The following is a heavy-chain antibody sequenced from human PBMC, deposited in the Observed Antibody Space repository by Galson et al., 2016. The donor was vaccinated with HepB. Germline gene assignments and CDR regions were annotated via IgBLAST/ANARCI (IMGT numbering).Heavy chain of an antibody. V-gene: IGHV3-23*01. Sequence: SLRLSCAASGFTFRNYVMGWVRQAPGQGLEWVSGLGGSGGSTYYADSVKGRFTISRDNSKNTLYLQMNSLRAEDTALYYCARYRRPEPSYDGFGIWGQGTMVTVS. D-gene: IGHD1-14*01. CDR2: LGGSGGST. J-gene: IGHJ3*02. CDR3: ARYRRPEPSYDGFGI. CDR1: GFTFRNYV.